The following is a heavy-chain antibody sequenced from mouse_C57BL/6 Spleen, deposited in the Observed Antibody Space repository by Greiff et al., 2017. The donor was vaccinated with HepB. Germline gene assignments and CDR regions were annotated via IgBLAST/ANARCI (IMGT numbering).Heavy chain of an antibody. CDR2: INPSSGYT. J-gene: IGHJ3*01. D-gene: IGHD1-1*01. Sequence: VQLQQSGAELVRPGASVKMSCKASGYTFTSYTMHWVKQRPGQGLEWIGYINPSSGYTKYNQKFKDKATLTADKSSSTAYMQLSSLTSEDSAVYYCARGNYYGSFAYWGQGTLVTVSA. V-gene: IGHV1-4*01. CDR1: GYTFTSYT. CDR3: ARGNYYGSFAY.